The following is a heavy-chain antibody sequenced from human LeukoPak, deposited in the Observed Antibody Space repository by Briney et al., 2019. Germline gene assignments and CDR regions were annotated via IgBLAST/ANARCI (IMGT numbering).Heavy chain of an antibody. J-gene: IGHJ4*02. Sequence: PSETLSLTCAVSGYSISSGYYWGWIRQPPGKGLEWIGSIHHSESTYYNPSLKSRVTISVDMSKNQFSLKLSSVTAADTAVYFCTGEKAGTIVDYWGQGTLVTVSS. V-gene: IGHV4-38-2*02. D-gene: IGHD2-15*01. CDR1: GYSISSGYY. CDR3: TGEKAGTIVDY. CDR2: IHHSEST.